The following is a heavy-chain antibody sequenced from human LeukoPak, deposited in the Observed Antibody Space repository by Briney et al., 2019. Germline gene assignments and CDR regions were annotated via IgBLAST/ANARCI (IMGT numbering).Heavy chain of an antibody. D-gene: IGHD2-8*01. CDR2: ISWNSGSI. CDR1: GFTFDDYA. CDR3: AKDGGGYCTNGVCLGGMDV. V-gene: IGHV3-9*01. J-gene: IGHJ6*02. Sequence: TGGSLRLSCAASGFTFDDYAMHWVGKAPGKGLEWVSGISWNSGSIGYADSVKGRFTISRDNAKNSLYLQMNSLRAEDTALYYCAKDGGGYCTNGVCLGGMDVWGQGTTVTVSS.